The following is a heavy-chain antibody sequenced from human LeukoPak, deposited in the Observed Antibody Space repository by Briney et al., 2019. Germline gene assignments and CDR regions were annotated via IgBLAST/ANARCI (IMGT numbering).Heavy chain of an antibody. Sequence: GGSLRLSCAASGFTVSSDYMSWVRQAPRKGLEGVSVIYSGGSTYYADSVKGRFTISRHKSKNTVYLQMNRLGFEGTAVYYCARNWFDPWGQGTLVTVSS. CDR2: IYSGGST. CDR3: ARNWFDP. V-gene: IGHV3-53*04. J-gene: IGHJ5*02. CDR1: GFTVSSDY.